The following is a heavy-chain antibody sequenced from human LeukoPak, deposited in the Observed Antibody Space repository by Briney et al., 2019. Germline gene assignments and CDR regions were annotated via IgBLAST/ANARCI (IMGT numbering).Heavy chain of an antibody. Sequence: GGSLRLSCAASGFTFSTYNMNWVRQAPGKGPEWVSSITSSSSYIYYADSVKGRFTISRDNAKNTLYLQMDSLRPEDTAVYYCARDQNYYDSSGYYYFDYWGQGTLVTVSS. CDR1: GFTFSTYN. V-gene: IGHV3-21*04. CDR3: ARDQNYYDSSGYYYFDY. D-gene: IGHD3-22*01. J-gene: IGHJ4*02. CDR2: ITSSSSYI.